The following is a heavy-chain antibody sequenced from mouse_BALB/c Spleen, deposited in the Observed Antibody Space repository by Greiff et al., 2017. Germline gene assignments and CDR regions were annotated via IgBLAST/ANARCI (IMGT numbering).Heavy chain of an antibody. V-gene: IGHV14-3*02. CDR1: GFNIKDTY. CDR3: ARSPHYYGSSYEAY. J-gene: IGHJ3*01. CDR2: ILPGSGST. D-gene: IGHD1-1*01. Sequence: VHVKQSGAELVKPGASVKLSCTASGFNIKDTYMHWVKQRPGHGLEWIGEILPGSGSTNYNEKFKGKATFTADTSSNTAYMQLSSLTSEDSAVYYCARSPHYYGSSYEAYWGQGTLVTVSA.